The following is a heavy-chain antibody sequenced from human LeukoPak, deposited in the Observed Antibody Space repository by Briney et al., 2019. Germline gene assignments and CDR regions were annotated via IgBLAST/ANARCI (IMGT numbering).Heavy chain of an antibody. CDR1: GGSFSGYY. V-gene: IGHV4-59*01. D-gene: IGHD5-24*01. Sequence: SETLSLTCAVYGGSFSGYYWSWIRQPPGKGLEWIGYIYYSGGTNYNPSLKSRVTISVDTSKNQFSLKLSSVTAADTAVYYCARGGMATFYWGQGTLVTVSS. CDR2: IYYSGGT. J-gene: IGHJ4*02. CDR3: ARGGMATFY.